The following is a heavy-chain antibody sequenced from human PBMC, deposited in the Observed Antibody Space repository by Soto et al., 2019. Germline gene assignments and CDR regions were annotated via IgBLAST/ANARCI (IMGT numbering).Heavy chain of an antibody. V-gene: IGHV4-39*01. J-gene: IGHJ4*02. Sequence: PSETLSLTCTVSGGSISSSSYYWGWIRQPPGKGLEWIGSIYYSGSTYYNPSLKSRVTISVDTSKNQFSLKVYSVTAADTAVYYCATADGFGVVTPFFEYWGQGILVTVSS. CDR3: ATADGFGVVTPFFEY. D-gene: IGHD3-3*01. CDR2: IYYSGST. CDR1: GGSISSSSYY.